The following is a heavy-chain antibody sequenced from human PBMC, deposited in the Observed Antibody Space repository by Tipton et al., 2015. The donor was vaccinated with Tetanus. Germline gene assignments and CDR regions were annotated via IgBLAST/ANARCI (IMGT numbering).Heavy chain of an antibody. J-gene: IGHJ6*02. Sequence: QMQLVQSGAEVKKPGASVKVSCKASGYTFTSYDINWVRQATGQGLEWMGWMNPNSGNTGYAQKFQGRVTMTRNTSISTAYMELSSLRSEDTAVYYCARVSWFGELHYYYYGMDVWGQGTTVTVSS. CDR2: MNPNSGNT. CDR1: GYTFTSYD. D-gene: IGHD3-10*01. V-gene: IGHV1-8*01. CDR3: ARVSWFGELHYYYYGMDV.